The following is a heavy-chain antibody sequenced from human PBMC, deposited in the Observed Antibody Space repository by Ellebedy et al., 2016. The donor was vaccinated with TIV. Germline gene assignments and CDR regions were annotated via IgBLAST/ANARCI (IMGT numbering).Heavy chain of an antibody. CDR1: GFTFSSYS. D-gene: IGHD4-17*01. J-gene: IGHJ4*02. Sequence: PGGSLRLSCAASGFTFSSYSMNWVRQAPGKGLEWVSGISGSGGSTYYADSVKGRFTISRDNSKNTLYLQMNSLRAEDTGVYYCAKESVTSGSNDYWGQGTLVTVSS. CDR2: ISGSGGST. CDR3: AKESVTSGSNDY. V-gene: IGHV3-23*01.